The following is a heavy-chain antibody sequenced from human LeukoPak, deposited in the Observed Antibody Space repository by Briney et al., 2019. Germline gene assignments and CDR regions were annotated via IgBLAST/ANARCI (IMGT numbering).Heavy chain of an antibody. CDR3: ARDREMATIYFDY. D-gene: IGHD5-24*01. Sequence: ASVEVSCKASGYTFTSCYMHWVRQAPGQGLEWMGIINPSGGSTSYAQKFQGRVTMTRDTSTSTVYMELSSLRSEDTAVYYCARDREMATIYFDYWGQGTLVTVSS. V-gene: IGHV1-46*01. CDR1: GYTFTSCY. CDR2: INPSGGST. J-gene: IGHJ4*02.